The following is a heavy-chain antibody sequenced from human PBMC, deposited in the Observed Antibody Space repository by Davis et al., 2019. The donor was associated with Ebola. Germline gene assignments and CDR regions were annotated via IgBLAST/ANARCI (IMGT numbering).Heavy chain of an antibody. D-gene: IGHD3-3*01. CDR1: GGSISSSSYY. V-gene: IGHV4-39*01. Sequence: PSETLSLTCTVSGGSISSSSYYWGWIRQPPGKGLEWIGSIYYSGSTYYNPSLKSRVTISVDTSKNQFSLKLSSVTAADTAVYYCATTPITYYDFWSGIGDYWGQGTLVTVSS. J-gene: IGHJ4*02. CDR2: IYYSGST. CDR3: ATTPITYYDFWSGIGDY.